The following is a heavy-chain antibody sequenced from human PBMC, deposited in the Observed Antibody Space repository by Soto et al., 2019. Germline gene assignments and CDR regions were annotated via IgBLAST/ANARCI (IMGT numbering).Heavy chain of an antibody. V-gene: IGHV3-74*01. J-gene: IGHJ4*02. CDR1: GFTFSSRW. CDR2: INSDGSTT. CDR3: ARDTSYSTDY. D-gene: IGHD2-2*01. Sequence: EVRLVESGGGLVQPGGSLRLSCATSGFTFSSRWMHWVRQAPGKGLVWVSYINSDGSTTTYADTVKGRFTISRDNDQNTVYLHMNSLRVDDTAVYYCARDTSYSTDYWGQGTLVTVSS.